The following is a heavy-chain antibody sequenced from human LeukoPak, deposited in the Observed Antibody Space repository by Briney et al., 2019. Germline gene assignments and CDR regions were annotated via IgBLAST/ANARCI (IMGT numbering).Heavy chain of an antibody. D-gene: IGHD2-21*01. J-gene: IGHJ4*02. CDR2: ISSSGSTI. CDR3: VRDAYGAHFDY. CDR1: GFTFSDYY. V-gene: IGHV3-11*01. Sequence: GGSLRLSCAASGFTFSDYYMSWVRQAPGKGREWVSYISSSGSTIYYADSVKGRFTISRDNAKNSLYLQMNSLRADDTAVYYCVRDAYGAHFDYWGQGTLVTVSS.